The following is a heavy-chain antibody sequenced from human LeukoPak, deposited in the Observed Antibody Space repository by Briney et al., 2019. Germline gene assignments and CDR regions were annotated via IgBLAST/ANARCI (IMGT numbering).Heavy chain of an antibody. CDR1: GFSFSYYW. J-gene: IGHJ4*02. CDR2: IKEDGSEK. Sequence: GDSLRLSCAASGFSFSYYWMSWVRQAPGKGLEWLANIKEDGSEKYYVDSVKGRFTISRDNAKNSLYLQMNSLRADDTAVYYCARDAHLAFASAFDFWGQGNLVTVSS. V-gene: IGHV3-7*01. D-gene: IGHD2-21*01. CDR3: ARDAHLAFASAFDF.